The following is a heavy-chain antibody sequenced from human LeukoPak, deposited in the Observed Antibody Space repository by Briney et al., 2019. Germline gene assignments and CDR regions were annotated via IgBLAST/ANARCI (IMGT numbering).Heavy chain of an antibody. CDR3: AGDPGYDAFDI. CDR1: GFTLSSYG. CDR2: IWYDGSNK. D-gene: IGHD6-13*01. J-gene: IGHJ3*02. Sequence: GGSLRLSCAASGFTLSSYGMHWVRQAPGKGLEWVAVIWYDGSNKYYADSVKGRFTISRDNSKNTLYLQMNSLRAEDTAVYYCAGDPGYDAFDIWGQGTMVTVSS. V-gene: IGHV3-33*01.